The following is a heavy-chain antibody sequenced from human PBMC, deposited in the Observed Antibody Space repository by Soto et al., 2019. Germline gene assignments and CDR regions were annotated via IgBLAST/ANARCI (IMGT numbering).Heavy chain of an antibody. CDR1: GFTFSSYS. D-gene: IGHD2-8*02. Sequence: PGWSLRLSCAASGFTFSSYSMNWVRQAPGKGLEWVSSISSSSSYIYYADSVKGRFTISRDNAKNSLYLQMNSLRAEDTAVYYCERSGDCTGHSCHLRGPFDYWGQGTLVTV. V-gene: IGHV3-21*01. J-gene: IGHJ4*02. CDR2: ISSSSSYI. CDR3: ERSGDCTGHSCHLRGPFDY.